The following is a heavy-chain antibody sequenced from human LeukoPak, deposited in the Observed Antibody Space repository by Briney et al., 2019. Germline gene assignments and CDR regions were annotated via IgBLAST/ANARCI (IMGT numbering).Heavy chain of an antibody. CDR1: GFTFSNNW. D-gene: IGHD6-19*01. Sequence: GGSLRLSCAASGFTFSNNWMTWVRQAPGKGLEWVASVKKDASEKYYVDSVKGRFTISRDNAKNSLYLQMNSLRAEDTAAYYCTKGSAYNSGWRSVNWGQGTLVTVSS. CDR2: VKKDASEK. CDR3: TKGSAYNSGWRSVN. V-gene: IGHV3-7*03. J-gene: IGHJ4*02.